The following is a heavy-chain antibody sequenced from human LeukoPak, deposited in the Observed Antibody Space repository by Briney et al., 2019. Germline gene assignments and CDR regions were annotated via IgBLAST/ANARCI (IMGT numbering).Heavy chain of an antibody. CDR1: EFTFSSYS. V-gene: IGHV3-21*01. CDR3: ARDLQYYDSSGYPKLTQGAFDI. CDR2: ISSSSSYI. Sequence: GGSLRLSCAASEFTFSSYSMNWVRQAPGKGLEWVSSISSSSSYIYYADSVKGRFTISRDNAKNSLYLQMNSLRAEDTAVYYCARDLQYYDSSGYPKLTQGAFDIWGQGTMVTVSS. J-gene: IGHJ3*02. D-gene: IGHD3-22*01.